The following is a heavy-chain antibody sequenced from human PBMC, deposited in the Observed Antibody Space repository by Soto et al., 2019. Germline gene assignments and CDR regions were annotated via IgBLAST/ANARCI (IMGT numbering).Heavy chain of an antibody. V-gene: IGHV3-30-3*01. CDR1: GFTFSSYA. J-gene: IGHJ5*02. CDR2: ISYDGSNK. Sequence: GGSLRLSCAASGFTFSSYAMHWVRQAPGKGLEWVAVISYDGSNKYYADSVKGRFTISRDNSKNTLYLQMNSLRAEDTAVYYCARSSGIAVALEFDPWGQGTLVTVSS. CDR3: ARSSGIAVALEFDP. D-gene: IGHD6-19*01.